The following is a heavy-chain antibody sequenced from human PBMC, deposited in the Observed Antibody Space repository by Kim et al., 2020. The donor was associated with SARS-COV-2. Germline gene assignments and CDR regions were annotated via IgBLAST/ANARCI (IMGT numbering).Heavy chain of an antibody. V-gene: IGHV3-33*06. CDR2: IWYDGSNK. Sequence: GGSLRLSCAASGFTFSSYGMHWVRQAPGKGLEWVAVIWYDGSNKYYADSVKGRFTISRDNSKNTLYLQMNSLRAEDTAVYYCAKELAAAGTQGNSFDIWGQGTMVTVSS. D-gene: IGHD6-13*01. CDR3: AKELAAAGTQGNSFDI. CDR1: GFTFSSYG. J-gene: IGHJ3*02.